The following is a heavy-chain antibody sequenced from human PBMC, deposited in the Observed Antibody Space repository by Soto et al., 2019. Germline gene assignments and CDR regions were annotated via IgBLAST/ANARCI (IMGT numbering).Heavy chain of an antibody. V-gene: IGHV1-8*01. CDR3: ARGLFYYDSSGSHYGMDV. CDR1: GYTFTSYD. CDR2: MNPNSGNT. J-gene: IGHJ6*02. Sequence: GASVKVSCKASGYTFTSYDINWVRQATGQGLEWMGWMNPNSGNTGYAQKFQGRVTMTRNTSISTAYMELSSLRSEDTAVYYCARGLFYYDSSGSHYGMDVWGQGTTVTVS. D-gene: IGHD3-22*01.